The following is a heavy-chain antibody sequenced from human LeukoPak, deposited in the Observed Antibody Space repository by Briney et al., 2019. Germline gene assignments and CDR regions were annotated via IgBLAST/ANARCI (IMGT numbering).Heavy chain of an antibody. Sequence: GGSLRLSCTASGFTFGDYAMSWFRQAPGKGLEWVGFIRSKAYGGTTEYAASVKGRFTIPRDDSKSIAYLQMNSLKTEDTAVYYCTSTYDYVWGSYRPFDYWGQGTLVTVSS. V-gene: IGHV3-49*03. D-gene: IGHD3-16*02. CDR3: TSTYDYVWGSYRPFDY. J-gene: IGHJ4*02. CDR2: IRSKAYGGTT. CDR1: GFTFGDYA.